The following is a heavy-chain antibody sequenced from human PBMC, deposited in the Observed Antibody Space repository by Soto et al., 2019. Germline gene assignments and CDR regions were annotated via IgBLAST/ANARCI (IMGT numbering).Heavy chain of an antibody. Sequence: GGSLRLSCAASGFIFSSYAMSWVRQAPGKGLEWVSGISGSGGSADYADSVKGRFTISRDNSKNTLFLQMNSLRAEDTAVYYCAKDQAVSLLNYGEALDYWGQGSLVTVSS. V-gene: IGHV3-23*01. D-gene: IGHD4-17*01. CDR2: ISGSGGSA. CDR3: AKDQAVSLLNYGEALDY. J-gene: IGHJ4*02. CDR1: GFIFSSYA.